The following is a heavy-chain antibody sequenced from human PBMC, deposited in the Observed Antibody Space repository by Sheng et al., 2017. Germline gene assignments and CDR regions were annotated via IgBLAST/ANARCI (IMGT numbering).Heavy chain of an antibody. V-gene: IGHV3-30*18. CDR1: GFTFSSYG. CDR3: AKVQYYDSSGYLDY. Sequence: QVQLVESGGGVVQPGRSLRLSCAASGFTFSSYGMHWVRQAPGKGLEWVAVISNDGSNEYYADSVKGRFTISRDNSKNTLYLQMNSLRAEDTAVYYCAKVQYYDSSGYLDYWGQGTLVTVVL. D-gene: IGHD3-22*01. CDR2: ISNDGSNE. J-gene: IGHJ4*02.